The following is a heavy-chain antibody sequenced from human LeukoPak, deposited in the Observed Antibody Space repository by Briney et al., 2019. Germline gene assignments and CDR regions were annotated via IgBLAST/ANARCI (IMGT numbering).Heavy chain of an antibody. CDR3: ARRDNWNLDAFDI. D-gene: IGHD1-1*01. CDR1: GGSISSSNW. Sequence: SETLSLTCAVSGGSISSSNWWGWVRQPPGKGLEWIGEIYHSGSTNYNPSLKSRVTISVDKSKNQFSLKLSSVTAADTAVYYCARRDNWNLDAFDIWGQGTMVTVSS. CDR2: IYHSGST. J-gene: IGHJ3*02. V-gene: IGHV4-4*02.